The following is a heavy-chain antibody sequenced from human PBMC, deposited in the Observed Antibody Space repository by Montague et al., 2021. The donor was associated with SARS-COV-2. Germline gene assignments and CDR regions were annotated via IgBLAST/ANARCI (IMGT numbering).Heavy chain of an antibody. V-gene: IGHV4-59*01. Sequence: SETLSLTCTVSGDSISSYYWNWIRQPPGKGLEWIGYIYYSGSTYYTPSLKSRVSFSVDASKNEFSLRLTSVSAADTAVYYCARGGGDYGGNPFDYWGQGTLVTVSS. CDR1: GDSISSYY. CDR3: ARGGGDYGGNPFDY. CDR2: IYYSGST. D-gene: IGHD4-23*01. J-gene: IGHJ4*02.